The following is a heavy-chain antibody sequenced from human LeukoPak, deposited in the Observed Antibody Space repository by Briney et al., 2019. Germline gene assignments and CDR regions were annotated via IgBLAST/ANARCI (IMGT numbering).Heavy chain of an antibody. D-gene: IGHD3-16*02. CDR3: ARENTRNYRANYGMDV. Sequence: PSETLSLTCTVSGGSIASYYWSWIRQPPGKGLEWVGYISYSGTTSYNPSLKSRVTISVDTSKNQFSLKLRSVTAADSAVYYCARENTRNYRANYGMDVWGQGTTVTVSS. CDR2: ISYSGTT. J-gene: IGHJ6*02. CDR1: GGSIASYY. V-gene: IGHV4-59*01.